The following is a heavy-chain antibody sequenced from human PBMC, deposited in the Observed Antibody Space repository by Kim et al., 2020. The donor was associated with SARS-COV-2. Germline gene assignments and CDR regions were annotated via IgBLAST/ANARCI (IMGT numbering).Heavy chain of an antibody. CDR3: AKESGYSYGSWYFDD. CDR1: GFTFSSYA. Sequence: GGSLRLSCADSGFTFSSYAMSWVRQAPGKGLEWVSAISGSGGSTYYADSVKGRFTISRDTSRNTLYLQRNSLRADDTAVYYCAKESGYSYGSWYFDDWGQGNRVTVSS. CDR2: ISGSGGST. J-gene: IGHJ4*02. V-gene: IGHV3-23*01. D-gene: IGHD5-18*01.